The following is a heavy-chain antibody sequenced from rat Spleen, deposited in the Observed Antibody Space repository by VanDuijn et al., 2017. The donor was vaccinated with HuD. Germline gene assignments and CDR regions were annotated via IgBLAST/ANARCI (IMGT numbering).Heavy chain of an antibody. CDR1: GFTFNNYW. J-gene: IGHJ3*01. CDR3: ATTPGRPFAY. D-gene: IGHD5-1*01. V-gene: IGHV5-31*01. Sequence: EVQLVESGGGLVQPGRSLKLSCEASGFTFNNYWMTWIRQAPGKGLEWVATITHIGGTSYYPDSVKGRFTISRDNGKSTLFLQMDSLRSEDTATYYCATTPGRPFAYWGQGTLVTVSS. CDR2: ITHIGGTS.